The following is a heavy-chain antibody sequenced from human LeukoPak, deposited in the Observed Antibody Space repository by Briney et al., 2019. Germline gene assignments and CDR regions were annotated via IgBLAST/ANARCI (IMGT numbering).Heavy chain of an antibody. CDR3: ATVHVIVGATRDY. CDR1: GYTLTELS. D-gene: IGHD1-26*01. Sequence: ASVKASCKVSGYTLTELSMHWVRHAPGKGLEWMGGFDPEDGETIYAQKFQGRVTMTEDTSTDTAYMELSSLRSEDTAVYYCATVHVIVGATRDYWGQGTLVTVSS. J-gene: IGHJ4*02. CDR2: FDPEDGET. V-gene: IGHV1-24*01.